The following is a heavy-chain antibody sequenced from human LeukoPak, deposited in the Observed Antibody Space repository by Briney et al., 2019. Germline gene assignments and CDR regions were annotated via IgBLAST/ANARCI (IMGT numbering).Heavy chain of an antibody. V-gene: IGHV5-51*01. Sequence: GESLQISCKGSGYRFTSYWIGWVRPMPGKGLGWMGIIYPGDSDTRYSPSFQGQVTISADKSISTAYLQWSSLKASDTAMYYCASQYSSSWGGLNYWGQGTLVTVSS. J-gene: IGHJ4*02. CDR2: IYPGDSDT. CDR3: ASQYSSSWGGLNY. D-gene: IGHD6-13*01. CDR1: GYRFTSYW.